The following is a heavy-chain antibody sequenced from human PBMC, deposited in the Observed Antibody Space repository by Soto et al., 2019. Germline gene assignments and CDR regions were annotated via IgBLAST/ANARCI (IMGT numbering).Heavy chain of an antibody. CDR1: GFIFSDYY. CDR3: ARDHGGGGLTLEY. Sequence: QVHLEESGGGLVKPGGSLRLSCTASGFIFSDYYMSWIRQAPGKGLEWGSDISNSGRITHHADSVEGRFTISRDNAKDSLYLQMNSLRHEDAAIYYCARDHGGGGLTLEYWGQGTLVTVSS. J-gene: IGHJ4*02. V-gene: IGHV3-11*01. D-gene: IGHD3-16*01. CDR2: ISNSGRIT.